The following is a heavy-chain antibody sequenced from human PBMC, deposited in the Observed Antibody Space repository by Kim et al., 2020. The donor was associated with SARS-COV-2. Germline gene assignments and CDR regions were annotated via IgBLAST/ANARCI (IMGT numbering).Heavy chain of an antibody. D-gene: IGHD3-9*01. V-gene: IGHV3-23*01. CDR3: AKVRYIPNDAFDI. J-gene: IGHJ3*02. Sequence: YADSVKGRFTISRDNCKNTLYLQMNSLRAEDTAVYYCAKVRYIPNDAFDIWGQGTMVTVSS.